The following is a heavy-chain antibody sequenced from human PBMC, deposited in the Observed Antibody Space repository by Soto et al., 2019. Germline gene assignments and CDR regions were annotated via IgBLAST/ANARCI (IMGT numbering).Heavy chain of an antibody. CDR1: GASISSYN. CDR2: LNIAGTI. Sequence: SETLSLTCSVSGASISSYNWNWVRQSAGKGPEWVGRLNIAGTINYNPSLKSRITMSMDTSKNQISLHLRSVTAADTAMYYCARGRGEYTSSWFWYFSHWGHGTLVTVS. V-gene: IGHV4-4*07. CDR3: ARGRGEYTSSWFWYFSH. D-gene: IGHD6-13*01. J-gene: IGHJ2*01.